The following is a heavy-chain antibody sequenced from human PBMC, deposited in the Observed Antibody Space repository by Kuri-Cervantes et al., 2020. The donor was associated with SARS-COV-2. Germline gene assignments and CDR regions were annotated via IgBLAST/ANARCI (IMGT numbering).Heavy chain of an antibody. CDR1: GYTFSDYY. Sequence: ASVKVSCKASGYTFSDYYMHWVRQAPGQGLEWMGIINPRGGSTNYAQKFQGRVIMTRDTSTSTVNMELSSLRSEDTAVYYCASDKDWGFDYWGQGTPVTVSS. D-gene: IGHD7-27*01. V-gene: IGHV1-46*01. J-gene: IGHJ4*02. CDR2: INPRGGST. CDR3: ASDKDWGFDY.